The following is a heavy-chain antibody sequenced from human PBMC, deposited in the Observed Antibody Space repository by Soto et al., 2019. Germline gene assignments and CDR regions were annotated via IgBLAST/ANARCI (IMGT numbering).Heavy chain of an antibody. Sequence: QVQLQQWGAGLLKPSETLSLTCAVYGGSFSGFYWSWICQPPGKGLEWVWEINHSGSTNYNPSLKRRVNISVDTSKNQFSLKLSSVTAADTAVYYCAVGGSGRPRDWGQGTLVTVSS. V-gene: IGHV4-34*01. J-gene: IGHJ4*02. CDR1: GGSFSGFY. CDR3: AVGGSGRPRD. CDR2: INHSGST. D-gene: IGHD2-15*01.